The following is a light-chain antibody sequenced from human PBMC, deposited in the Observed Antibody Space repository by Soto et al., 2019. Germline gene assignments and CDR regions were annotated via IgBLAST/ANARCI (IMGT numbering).Light chain of an antibody. CDR2: DAS. CDR1: QSVSSY. Sequence: EIVLTQSPATLSLSPGERATLSCRASQSVSSYLAWYQQKPGQAPRLLIYDASNRATGIPARFSGSGSGTDFTLTIGSLEPEDFEVYYCQQRSSWPYTFGQGTKLESK. J-gene: IGKJ2*01. V-gene: IGKV3-11*01. CDR3: QQRSSWPYT.